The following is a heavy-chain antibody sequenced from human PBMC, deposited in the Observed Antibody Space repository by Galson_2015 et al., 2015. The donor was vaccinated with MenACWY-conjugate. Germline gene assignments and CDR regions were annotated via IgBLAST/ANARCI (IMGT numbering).Heavy chain of an antibody. CDR3: AGMITLGGVIGD. CDR2: ISSSSTYT. J-gene: IGHJ4*02. CDR1: GFTFSDYY. V-gene: IGHV3-11*03. D-gene: IGHD3-16*02. Sequence: SLRLSCAASGFTFSDYYMSWIRQAPGKGLEWISYISSSSTYTKYADSVKGRFTISRDNAKNVLYLQMNSLRGEDTAVYYCAGMITLGGVIGDWGQGTLVTVSS.